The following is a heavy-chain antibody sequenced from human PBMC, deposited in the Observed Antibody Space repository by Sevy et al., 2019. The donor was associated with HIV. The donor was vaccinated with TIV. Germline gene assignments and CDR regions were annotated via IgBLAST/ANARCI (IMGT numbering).Heavy chain of an antibody. D-gene: IGHD3-22*01. Sequence: ASVKVSCKASGYTFTGYYMHWVRQAPGQGLEWMGWINPNSGGTNYAQKFQGRDTMTRDTSISTAYMVLSRLSSDDTAVYYCARTPNDSGEYYFDYWGQGTLVTVSS. CDR3: ARTPNDSGEYYFDY. CDR2: INPNSGGT. CDR1: GYTFTGYY. J-gene: IGHJ4*02. V-gene: IGHV1-2*02.